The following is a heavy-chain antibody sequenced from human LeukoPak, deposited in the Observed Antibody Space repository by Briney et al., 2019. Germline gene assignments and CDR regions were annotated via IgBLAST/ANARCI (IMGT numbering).Heavy chain of an antibody. CDR1: GYTFSGYY. J-gene: IGHJ4*02. V-gene: IGHV1-2*02. Sequence: PLASVKVSCKASGYTFSGYYMRWVRQAPGQGLEWMGWINPNSGGTNYAQKVQGRVTMTRDTSISTAYMELSRLRSDDTAVCYCARDLSMVRGVIIGLPTLGAGDYWGQGTLVTVSS. D-gene: IGHD3-10*01. CDR2: INPNSGGT. CDR3: ARDLSMVRGVIIGLPTLGAGDY.